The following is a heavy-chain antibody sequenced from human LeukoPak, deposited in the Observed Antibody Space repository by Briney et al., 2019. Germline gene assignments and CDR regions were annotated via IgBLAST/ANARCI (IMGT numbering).Heavy chain of an antibody. V-gene: IGHV3-23*01. J-gene: IGHJ4*02. CDR3: AKSRGSGSKMARGVNFDY. Sequence: PGGSLRLSCAASGFTFSDYGMSWVRQAPGKGLEWVSTISDGGSITYYADSVKGRFTISRGNSKNTLFLQMNSLRAEDTAVYYCAKSRGSGSKMARGVNFDYWGQGTLVTVSS. CDR2: ISDGGSIT. CDR1: GFTFSDYG. D-gene: IGHD3-10*01.